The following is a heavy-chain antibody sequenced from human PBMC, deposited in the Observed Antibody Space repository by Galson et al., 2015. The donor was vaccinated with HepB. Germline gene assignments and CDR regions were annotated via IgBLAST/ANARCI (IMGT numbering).Heavy chain of an antibody. V-gene: IGHV1-69*13. CDR2: IIPIFGTA. Sequence: SVKVSCKASGGTFSSYAISWVRQAPGQGLEWMGGIIPIFGTANYAQKFQGRVTITADESTSTAYMELSSLRSEDTAVYYCARRRVVAATGVYYYYYGMDVWGQGTTVTVSS. J-gene: IGHJ6*02. CDR3: ARRRVVAATGVYYYYYGMDV. D-gene: IGHD2-15*01. CDR1: GGTFSSYA.